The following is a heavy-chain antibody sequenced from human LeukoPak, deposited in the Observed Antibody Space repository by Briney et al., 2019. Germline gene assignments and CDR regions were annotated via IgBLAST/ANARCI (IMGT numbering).Heavy chain of an antibody. CDR2: INPNSGGT. CDR1: GYTFTSYA. Sequence: ASVKVSCKASGYTFTSYAMNWVRQAPGQGLEWMGWINPNSGGTNYAQKFQGRVTMTRDTSISTAYMELSRLRSDDTAVYYCARDARYDILTGYLDYWGQGTLVTVSS. D-gene: IGHD3-9*01. V-gene: IGHV1-2*02. CDR3: ARDARYDILTGYLDY. J-gene: IGHJ4*02.